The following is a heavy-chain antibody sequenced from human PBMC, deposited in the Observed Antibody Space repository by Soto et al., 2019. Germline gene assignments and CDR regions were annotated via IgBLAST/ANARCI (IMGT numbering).Heavy chain of an antibody. Sequence: EVQLLESGGGLVQPGGSLRLSCAASGFTFSSYAMSWVRQAPGKGLEWVSAISGSGGSTYYADSVKGRFTISRDNSKNTLYLQMNGLSAEDTAVYYCAKSEAVPAAIVVDAFDIWGPGTMVTVSS. CDR1: GFTFSSYA. CDR2: ISGSGGST. D-gene: IGHD2-2*01. CDR3: AKSEAVPAAIVVDAFDI. J-gene: IGHJ3*02. V-gene: IGHV3-23*01.